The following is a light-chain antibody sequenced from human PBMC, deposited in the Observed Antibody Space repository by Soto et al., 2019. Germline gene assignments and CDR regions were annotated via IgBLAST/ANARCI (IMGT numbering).Light chain of an antibody. J-gene: IGLJ1*01. CDR3: QSYDSSLSAPYV. CDR2: DNN. V-gene: IGLV1-40*01. CDR1: SSNIGAGYD. Sequence: SVLTHPPSVSGAPGQRGTISCAGSSSNIGAGYDVHWYQHLAGTAPKLLISDNNNRPSGVPDRFSGSKSGTSASLAITGLQAEDEADYYCQSYDSSLSAPYVFGTGTKLTVL.